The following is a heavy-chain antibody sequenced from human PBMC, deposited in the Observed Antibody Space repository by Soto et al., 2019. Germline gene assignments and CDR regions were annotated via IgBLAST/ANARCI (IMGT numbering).Heavy chain of an antibody. Sequence: PSETLSLTCTVSGGSISSYYWSWIRQPPGKGLEWIGYIYYSGSTNYNPSLKSRVTISVDTSRNQFSLKLSSVTAADTAVYYCARFDHYDILVGHMDVWGKGTTVTVSS. J-gene: IGHJ6*03. D-gene: IGHD3-9*01. V-gene: IGHV4-59*01. CDR1: GGSISSYY. CDR2: IYYSGST. CDR3: ARFDHYDILVGHMDV.